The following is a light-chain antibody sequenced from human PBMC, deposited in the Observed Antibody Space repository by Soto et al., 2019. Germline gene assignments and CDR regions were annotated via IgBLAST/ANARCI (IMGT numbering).Light chain of an antibody. Sequence: EIVLTQSPGTLSLSPGERATLSCRASQSVTSTYLGWYKQKPGQAPSLVIYGASSRATGIPDRFSGSGSGTEFTLTISRLQPEDFAVYYCQQYVSPPITFGQGTRLEIK. V-gene: IGKV3-20*01. CDR1: QSVTSTY. CDR2: GAS. CDR3: QQYVSPPIT. J-gene: IGKJ5*01.